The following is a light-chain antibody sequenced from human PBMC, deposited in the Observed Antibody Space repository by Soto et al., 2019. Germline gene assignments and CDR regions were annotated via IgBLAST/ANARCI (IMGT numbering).Light chain of an antibody. Sequence: DLVMTQSPLSLPVTPGEPASISCRSSQSLLHSNGYNYLDWYLQKPGQSPQLLISLGSNRASGVTDRFSGSGSGTDFTLKISRVEAEDVGVYYCMQALQTPYTFGQGTKLEIK. CDR1: QSLLHSNGYNY. CDR3: MQALQTPYT. CDR2: LGS. J-gene: IGKJ2*01. V-gene: IGKV2-28*01.